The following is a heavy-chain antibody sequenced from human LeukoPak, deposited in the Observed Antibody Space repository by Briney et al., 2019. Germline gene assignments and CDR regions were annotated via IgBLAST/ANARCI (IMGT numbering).Heavy chain of an antibody. D-gene: IGHD3-22*01. CDR1: GYTFTSYD. CDR2: MNPNSGNT. V-gene: IGHV1-8*03. J-gene: IGHJ5*02. Sequence: ASVKVSCKASGYTFTSYDINWVRQATGQGLEWMGWMNPNSGNTGYAQKFQGRVTITRNTSISTAYMELSSLRSEDTAVYYCAAHSSGYYNWFDPWDQGTLVTVSS. CDR3: AAHSSGYYNWFDP.